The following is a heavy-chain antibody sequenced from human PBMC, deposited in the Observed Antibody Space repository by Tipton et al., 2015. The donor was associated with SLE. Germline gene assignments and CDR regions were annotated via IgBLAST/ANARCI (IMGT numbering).Heavy chain of an antibody. D-gene: IGHD3-16*01. CDR2: IYYTGTT. J-gene: IGHJ5*01. CDR1: GGSISGYY. V-gene: IGHV4-59*08. Sequence: LRLSCTVSGGSISGYYWSWLRQSPGKGLEWIGYIYYTGTTHFNPSLDSRATMSVDTSQNQFSLKVNSVTAADTAVYFCARQVGGNKFSANWFDLWGQGTLVTVSS. CDR3: ARQVGGNKFSANWFDL.